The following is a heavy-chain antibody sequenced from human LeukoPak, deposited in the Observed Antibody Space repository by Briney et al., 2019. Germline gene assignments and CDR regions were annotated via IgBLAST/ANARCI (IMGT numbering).Heavy chain of an antibody. Sequence: GGSLRLSCAASGFTFSSYEMNWVRQAPGEGLEWVSYISSSGSTIYYADSVKGRFTISRDNAKNSLYLQMNSLRAEDTAVYYCARHSYASGIESPDAFDIWGQGTMVTVSS. D-gene: IGHD3-10*01. CDR1: GFTFSSYE. J-gene: IGHJ3*02. CDR2: ISSSGSTI. CDR3: ARHSYASGIESPDAFDI. V-gene: IGHV3-48*03.